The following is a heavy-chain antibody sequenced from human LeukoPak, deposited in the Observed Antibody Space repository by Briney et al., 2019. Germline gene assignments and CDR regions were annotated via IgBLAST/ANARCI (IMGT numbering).Heavy chain of an antibody. D-gene: IGHD6-19*01. J-gene: IGHJ4*02. CDR3: ASALAVAGTTYYFGY. CDR1: GGSISSSSYY. Sequence: SETLSLTCTVSGGSISSSSYYWGWIRQPPGKGLEWIGSIYYSGSTYYNPSLKSRVTISVDTSKNQFSLKLSSVTAADTAVYYCASALAVAGTTYYFGYWGQGTLVTVSS. V-gene: IGHV4-39*01. CDR2: IYYSGST.